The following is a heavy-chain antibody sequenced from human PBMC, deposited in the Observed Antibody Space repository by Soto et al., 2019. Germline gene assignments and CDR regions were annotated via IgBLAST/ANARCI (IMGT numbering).Heavy chain of an antibody. V-gene: IGHV4-34*01. CDR3: ARGRLKQQLVSSLFYNWFDP. CDR1: GGSFSGYY. D-gene: IGHD6-13*01. CDR2: INHSGST. J-gene: IGHJ5*02. Sequence: SETLSLTCAVYGGSFSGYYWSWIRQPPGKGLEWIGEINHSGSTNYNPSLKSRVTISVGTSKNQFSLKLSSVTAADTAVYYCARGRLKQQLVSSLFYNWFDPWGQGTLVTVSS.